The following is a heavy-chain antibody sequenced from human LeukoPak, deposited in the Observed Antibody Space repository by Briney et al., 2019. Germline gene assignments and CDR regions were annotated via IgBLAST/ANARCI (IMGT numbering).Heavy chain of an antibody. Sequence: GGSLRLSCAASGFTFSSYGMHWVRQAPGKGLEWVAVIWYDGSNKYYADSVKGRFTISRDNSKNTLYLQMNSLRAEDTAVYYCARVRAGLRYFDWLTKPDAFDIWGQGTMVTVSS. D-gene: IGHD3-9*01. V-gene: IGHV3-33*01. CDR1: GFTFSSYG. CDR3: ARVRAGLRYFDWLTKPDAFDI. CDR2: IWYDGSNK. J-gene: IGHJ3*02.